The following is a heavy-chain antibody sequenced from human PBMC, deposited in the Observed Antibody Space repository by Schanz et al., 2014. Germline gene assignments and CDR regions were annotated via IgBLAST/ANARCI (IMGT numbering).Heavy chain of an antibody. CDR1: SGSFSGYY. CDR2: INHSGGT. CDR3: ARGRGGYISRNWFDP. V-gene: IGHV4-34*01. Sequence: QVQLQQWGAGLLKPSETLSLSCAVYSGSFSGYYWSWIRQPPGKGLEWIGEINHSGGTNYNPSLKSRVTMSVDSSKNQFSLILTSVTAADTAVYYCARGRGGYISRNWFDPWGQGTLVTVSS. J-gene: IGHJ5*02. D-gene: IGHD5-12*01.